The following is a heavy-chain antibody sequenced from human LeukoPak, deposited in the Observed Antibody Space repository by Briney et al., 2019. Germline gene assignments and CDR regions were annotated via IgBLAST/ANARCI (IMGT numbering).Heavy chain of an antibody. Sequence: KPSETLSLTCTVSGGSSSTISYYWGWIRQPPGKGLEWIGTIYYSGNTYYNPSVKSRVTISVDTSKSQFSLKLSSVTAADTAVYSCARHPPYGSRNWGSYYFDYWGQGTLVTVSS. CDR2: IYYSGNT. CDR3: ARHPPYGSRNWGSYYFDY. J-gene: IGHJ4*02. CDR1: GGSSSTISYY. D-gene: IGHD3-10*01. V-gene: IGHV4-39*01.